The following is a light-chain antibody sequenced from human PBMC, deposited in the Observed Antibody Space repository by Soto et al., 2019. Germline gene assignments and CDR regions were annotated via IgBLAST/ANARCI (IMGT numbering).Light chain of an antibody. J-gene: IGKJ1*01. CDR1: QSISNW. Sequence: IQLTQSPSSLSASVGDRVTITCRASQSISNWLAWYQQKPGKAPKLLIYDASSLERGVPSRFSGSGSGTEFTLTISSLQPDDFATYYCQQYNSFWTFGQGGKVDI. CDR2: DAS. CDR3: QQYNSFWT. V-gene: IGKV1-5*01.